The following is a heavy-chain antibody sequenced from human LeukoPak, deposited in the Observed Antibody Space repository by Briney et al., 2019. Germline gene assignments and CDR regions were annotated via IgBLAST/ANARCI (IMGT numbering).Heavy chain of an antibody. V-gene: IGHV1-18*01. J-gene: IGHJ6*03. Sequence: ASVKVSCKASGYTFTSYGISWVRQAPGQGLEWKGWISAYNGNTNYAQKLQGRVTMTTDTSTSTAYMELRSLRSDDTAVYYCARDLHLTGYYYMDVWGKGTTVTVSS. CDR3: ARDLHLTGYYYMDV. D-gene: IGHD3-9*01. CDR1: GYTFTSYG. CDR2: ISAYNGNT.